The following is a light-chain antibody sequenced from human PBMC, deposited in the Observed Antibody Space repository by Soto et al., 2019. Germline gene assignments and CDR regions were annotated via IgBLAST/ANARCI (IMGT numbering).Light chain of an antibody. V-gene: IGKV1-5*01. CDR1: QSISSW. Sequence: DIQMTQSPSTLSASVGDRVTITGRASQSISSWLAWYQQKPGKATTLLIYDASSLESGVPSRFSGSGSGTEFTLTISSLQPDDFATYYCQQYNSYSKTFGQGTKVDNK. CDR3: QQYNSYSKT. J-gene: IGKJ1*01. CDR2: DAS.